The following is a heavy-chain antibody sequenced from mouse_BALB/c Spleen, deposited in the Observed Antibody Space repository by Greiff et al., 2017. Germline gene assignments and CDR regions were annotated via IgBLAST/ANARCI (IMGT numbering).Heavy chain of an antibody. CDR2: SRNKANDYTT. Sequence: EVKLVESGGGLVQPGGSLRLSCATSGLTFSDFYMEWVRQPPGKRLEWIAASRNKANDYTTEYSASVKGRFIVSRDTSQSILYLQMNALRAEDTAIYYCARANYGRAWFAYWGQGTLVTVSA. V-gene: IGHV7-1*02. CDR1: GLTFSDFY. CDR3: ARANYGRAWFAY. D-gene: IGHD1-1*02. J-gene: IGHJ3*01.